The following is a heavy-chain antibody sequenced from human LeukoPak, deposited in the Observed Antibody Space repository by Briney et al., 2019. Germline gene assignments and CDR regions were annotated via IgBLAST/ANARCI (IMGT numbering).Heavy chain of an antibody. CDR2: LSYDGVNA. CDR1: GFSFSDNV. Sequence: GGSLRLSCVVSGFSFSDNVFPWVRQAPGKGLEWVTYLSYDGVNAFYADSVKGRFTISRDNSKNTLYLQMNSLRAEDTAVYYCAKTKYSSGWYGDYWGQGTLVTVSS. D-gene: IGHD6-19*01. V-gene: IGHV3-30*04. J-gene: IGHJ4*02. CDR3: AKTKYSSGWYGDY.